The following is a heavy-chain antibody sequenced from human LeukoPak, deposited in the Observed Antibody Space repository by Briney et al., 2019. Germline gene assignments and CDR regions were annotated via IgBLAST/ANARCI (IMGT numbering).Heavy chain of an antibody. V-gene: IGHV4-4*07. Sequence: SETLSLTCTVSGGSIRSYFWTWIRQPAGKGLEWIGLIYTNGSTNYNPSLKSRVTISVDTSKNQFSLQLSSVTAADTAVYYCARRASLDYWGQGTLVTVSS. CDR2: IYTNGST. CDR3: ARRASLDY. CDR1: GGSIRSYF. J-gene: IGHJ4*02.